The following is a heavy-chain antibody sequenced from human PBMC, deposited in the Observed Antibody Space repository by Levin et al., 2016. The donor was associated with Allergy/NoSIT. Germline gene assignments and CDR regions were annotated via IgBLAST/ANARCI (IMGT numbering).Heavy chain of an antibody. Sequence: SETLSLTCGVSGGSITSSNWWSWVRQPPGKGLEWMGDIYHSGSTNHNPSLKSRVTMSIDKSKNQFSLKLSSVTAADTAIYYCTKTWNTYDLAFDVWGQGTMVTVSS. CDR1: GGSITSSNW. V-gene: IGHV4-4*02. CDR3: TKTWNTYDLAFDV. CDR2: IYHSGST. J-gene: IGHJ3*01. D-gene: IGHD1/OR15-1a*01.